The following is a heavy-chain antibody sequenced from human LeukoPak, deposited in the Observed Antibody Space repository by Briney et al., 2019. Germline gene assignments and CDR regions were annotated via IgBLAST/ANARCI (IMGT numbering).Heavy chain of an antibody. CDR2: IFGDDGTT. CDR3: ARVKGYSGYEDY. J-gene: IGHJ4*02. CDR1: GFTFSHYT. Sequence: GGSLRLSCAASGFTFSHYTMHWVSQVPGKGLEWVCLIFGDDGTTYYADSVKGRFTISRDNTKNSLYLQMNSLRAEDTSVYYCARVKGYSGYEDYWGQGTLVTVSS. V-gene: IGHV3-43*01. D-gene: IGHD5-12*01.